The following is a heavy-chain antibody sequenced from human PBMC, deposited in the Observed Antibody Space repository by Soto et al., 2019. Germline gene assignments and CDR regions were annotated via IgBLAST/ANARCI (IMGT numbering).Heavy chain of an antibody. CDR1: GSTFSSYA. CDR2: ISGDGSNR. V-gene: IGHV3-23*01. CDR3: AKIGDPTYGNWYFDL. D-gene: IGHD3-10*01. J-gene: IGHJ2*01. Sequence: EVQLFDSGGDLVQPGGSLRLSCAASGSTFSSYAMTWVRQAPGKGLEWVSTISGDGSNRFYADSVRGRFTISRDNSENALYLQVNSLTAEDTAVYYCAKIGDPTYGNWYFDLWGRGTLITVSS.